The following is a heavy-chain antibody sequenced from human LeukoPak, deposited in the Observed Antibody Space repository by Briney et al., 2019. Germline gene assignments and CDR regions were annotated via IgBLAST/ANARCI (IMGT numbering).Heavy chain of an antibody. J-gene: IGHJ6*04. CDR2: IYYSGST. CDR1: GGSFSGYY. Sequence: SETLSLTCAVYGGSFSGYYWSWIRQPPGKGLEWIGYIYYSGSTNYNPSLKSRVTISVDTSKNQFSLKLSSVTAADTAVYYCARASRAMVRGQGAYYYYGMDVWGKGTTVTVSS. D-gene: IGHD3-10*01. V-gene: IGHV4-59*01. CDR3: ARASRAMVRGQGAYYYYGMDV.